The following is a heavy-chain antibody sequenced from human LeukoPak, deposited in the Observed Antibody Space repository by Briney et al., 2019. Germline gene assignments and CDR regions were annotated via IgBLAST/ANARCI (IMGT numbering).Heavy chain of an antibody. CDR1: GGSISSYY. D-gene: IGHD2-15*01. CDR2: IYYSGST. V-gene: IGHV4-59*01. CDR3: ARVVATYYYYYMDV. J-gene: IGHJ6*03. Sequence: SETLSLTCTVSGGSISSYYWSWIRQPPGKGLEWIGYIYYSGSTNYNPSLKSRVTISVDTSRNQFSLKLSSWTAADTAVYYCARVVATYYYYYMDVWGKGTTVTVSS.